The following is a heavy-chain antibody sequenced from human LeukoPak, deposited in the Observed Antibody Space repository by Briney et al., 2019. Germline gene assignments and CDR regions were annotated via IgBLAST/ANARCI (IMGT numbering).Heavy chain of an antibody. D-gene: IGHD1-1*01. J-gene: IGHJ4*02. V-gene: IGHV5-51*01. CDR3: ARRPPYNPFDY. CDR1: GYSFTSYW. CDR2: IYPGDSDT. Sequence: GESLKISCKGSGYSFTSYWIAWVRQMPGKGLEWMGIIYPGDSDTRYSPSFQGQVSISAAKSISTAYLQWSSLQSSDTATYYCARRPPYNPFDYWGQGTLVTVSS.